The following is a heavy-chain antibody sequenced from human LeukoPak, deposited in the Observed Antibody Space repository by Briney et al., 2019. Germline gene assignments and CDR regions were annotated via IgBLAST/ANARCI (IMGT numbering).Heavy chain of an antibody. J-gene: IGHJ6*02. CDR3: ARALWSGPVYYGMDV. Sequence: GGSLRLSCAASGFTLTSYTMRWVRQAPGKGLEWVSSISSTSSYIYYADSMKGRFTISRDNAKNSLYLQMNSLRAEDTAVYYCARALWSGPVYYGMDVWGQGTTVTVSS. V-gene: IGHV3-21*06. D-gene: IGHD3-10*01. CDR2: ISSTSSYI. CDR1: GFTLTSYT.